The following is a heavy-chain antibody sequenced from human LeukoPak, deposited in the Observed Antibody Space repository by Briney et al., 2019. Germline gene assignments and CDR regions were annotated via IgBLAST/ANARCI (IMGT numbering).Heavy chain of an antibody. CDR1: GFTFSSYS. D-gene: IGHD2-8*01. V-gene: IGHV3-48*02. J-gene: IGHJ4*02. CDR2: ISSSSSTI. CDR3: ARDLGYCTNGVCHTRFDY. Sequence: QPGGSLRLSCAASGFTFSSYSMNWVRQAPGKGLEWVSYISSSSSTIYYADSVKGRFTISRDNAKNSLYLQMNSLRDEDTAVYYCARDLGYCTNGVCHTRFDYWGQGTLVTVSS.